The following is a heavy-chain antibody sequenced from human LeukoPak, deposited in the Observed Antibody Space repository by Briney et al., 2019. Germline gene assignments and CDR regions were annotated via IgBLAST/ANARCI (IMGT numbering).Heavy chain of an antibody. Sequence: ASVTVSCKASGYTFTSYYMHWVRQAPGQGREWMGWINPNSGGTNYAQKFQGRITMTRDTSISTAYMELSRLRSDDTAVYYCARQGSSGYPRPYYFDYWGQGTLVTVSS. J-gene: IGHJ4*02. D-gene: IGHD3-22*01. CDR2: INPNSGGT. CDR1: GYTFTSYY. V-gene: IGHV1-2*02. CDR3: ARQGSSGYPRPYYFDY.